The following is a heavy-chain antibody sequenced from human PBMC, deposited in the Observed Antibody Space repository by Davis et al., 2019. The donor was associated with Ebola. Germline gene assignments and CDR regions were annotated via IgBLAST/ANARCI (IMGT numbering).Heavy chain of an antibody. Sequence: AASVKVSCKASGGTFSSYAISWVRQAPGQGFEWMGGIIPIFGTANYAQKFQGRVTITADESTSTAYMELSSLRSEDTAVYYCAREGAAQYYYGMDVWGQGTTVTVSS. D-gene: IGHD6-25*01. CDR2: IIPIFGTA. CDR1: GGTFSSYA. CDR3: AREGAAQYYYGMDV. V-gene: IGHV1-69*13. J-gene: IGHJ6*02.